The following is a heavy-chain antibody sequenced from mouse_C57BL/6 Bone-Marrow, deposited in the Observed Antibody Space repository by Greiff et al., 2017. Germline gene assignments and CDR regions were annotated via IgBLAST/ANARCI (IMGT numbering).Heavy chain of an antibody. CDR2: IDPENGDT. V-gene: IGHV14-4*01. D-gene: IGHD2-2*01. CDR1: GFNIKDDY. Sequence: VQLQQSGAELVRPGASVKLSCTASGFNIKDDYMHWVKQRPEQGLEWIGWIDPENGDTEYASKFQGKATITADTSSNTACLQLSSLTSEDTAVYYCTTDIHYGYAWFAYWGQGAMVTVSA. CDR3: TTDIHYGYAWFAY. J-gene: IGHJ3*01.